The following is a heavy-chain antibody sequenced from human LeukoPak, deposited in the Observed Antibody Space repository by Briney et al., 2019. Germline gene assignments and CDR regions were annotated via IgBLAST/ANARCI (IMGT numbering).Heavy chain of an antibody. CDR3: ARHFPMVRGVIISNWFDP. D-gene: IGHD3-10*01. V-gene: IGHV4-59*08. CDR2: IYYSGST. CDR1: GGSISSYY. Sequence: SSETLSLTCTVSGGSISSYYWSWIRQPPGKGLEWIGYIYYSGSTNYNPSLKSRVTISVDTSKNQFSLKLSSVTAADTAVYYCARHFPMVRGVIISNWFDPWGQGTLVTVSS. J-gene: IGHJ5*02.